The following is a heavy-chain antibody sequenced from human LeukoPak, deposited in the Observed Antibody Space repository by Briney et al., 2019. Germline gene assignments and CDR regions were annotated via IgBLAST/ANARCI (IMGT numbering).Heavy chain of an antibody. Sequence: GRSLRLSCAASGFTFNNYGMHWVRQAPGKGLEWAAVIWYGGSNKYYADSVKGRFTISRDNSKNTLYLQMNSLRAEDTAVYYCARGTRYDSSGYYSQDLDYWGQGTLVTVSS. CDR2: IWYGGSNK. CDR1: GFTFNNYG. V-gene: IGHV3-33*01. D-gene: IGHD3-22*01. J-gene: IGHJ4*02. CDR3: ARGTRYDSSGYYSQDLDY.